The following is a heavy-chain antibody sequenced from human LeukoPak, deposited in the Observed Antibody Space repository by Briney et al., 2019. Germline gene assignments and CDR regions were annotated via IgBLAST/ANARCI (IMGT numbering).Heavy chain of an antibody. CDR2: IYISESS. Sequence: SETLSLTCTVSGGSISSFYWSWLRQPAEKGLEWIGNIYISESSNYNPSLKSRLTMSVDTSKNQFSLKLRSVTAADTAVYYCARVETVVAGMGFDHWGQGTLVTVSS. J-gene: IGHJ4*02. D-gene: IGHD6-19*01. CDR3: ARVETVVAGMGFDH. V-gene: IGHV4-4*07. CDR1: GGSISSFY.